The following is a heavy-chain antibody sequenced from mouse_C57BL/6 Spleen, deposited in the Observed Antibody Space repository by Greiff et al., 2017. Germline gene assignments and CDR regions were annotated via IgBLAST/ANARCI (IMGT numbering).Heavy chain of an antibody. CDR1: GYTFPDSY. Sequence: DVQLQESGPVLVKPGASVKMSFKASGYTFPDSYRNWVKRSNGRSLEWIGFINPYNGGPSYNQKFKGKATLTVDKSSSTAYMELNSLTSEDSAVYYCARSGYYGSSPHWYFDVWGTGTTVTVSS. J-gene: IGHJ1*03. D-gene: IGHD1-1*01. V-gene: IGHV1-19*01. CDR2: INPYNGGP. CDR3: ARSGYYGSSPHWYFDV.